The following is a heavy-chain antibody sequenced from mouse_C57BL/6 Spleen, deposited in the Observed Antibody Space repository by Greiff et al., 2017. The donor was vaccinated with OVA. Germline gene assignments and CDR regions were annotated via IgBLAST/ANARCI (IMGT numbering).Heavy chain of an antibody. CDR1: GFSLTSYA. CDR3: ARQVYDGYYVYAMDY. J-gene: IGHJ4*01. Sequence: VQGVESGPGLVAPSQSLSITCTVSGFSLTSYAISWVRQPPGKGLEWLGVIWTGGGTNYNSAIKSRLSISKDNSKSQVFLKMNSLQTDDTARYYCARQVYDGYYVYAMDYWGQGTSVTVSS. CDR2: IWTGGGT. V-gene: IGHV2-9-1*01. D-gene: IGHD2-3*01.